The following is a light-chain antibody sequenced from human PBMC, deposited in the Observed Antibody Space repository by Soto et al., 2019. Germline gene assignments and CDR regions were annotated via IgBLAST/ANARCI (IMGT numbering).Light chain of an antibody. CDR3: MQRIEFPLT. CDR1: QSLLDSDDGNTY. J-gene: IGKJ4*01. CDR2: TVS. V-gene: IGKV2-40*01. Sequence: DIVMTQTPLSLPVTPGEPSSISCGSSQSLLDSDDGNTYLYWYLQKPGQSPQLLIYTVSYRASGVPDRFSGSGSGTDFTLKISRVEAEDVGVYYCMQRIEFPLTFGGGTKVDIK.